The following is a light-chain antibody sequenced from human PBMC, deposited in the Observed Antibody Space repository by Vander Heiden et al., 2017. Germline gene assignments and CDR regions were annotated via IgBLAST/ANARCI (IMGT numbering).Light chain of an antibody. Sequence: IQMTQSPSSLSASVGDRVTITCRASQTIKTYLNWYQEKPGKATKLLIYVASSLQSGVPSRFSGRGSGTDFTLTISSLKAEDFATYYCQQSYSSPRTFGRGTKVEVK. CDR2: VAS. J-gene: IGKJ1*01. V-gene: IGKV1-39*01. CDR1: QTIKTY. CDR3: QQSYSSPRT.